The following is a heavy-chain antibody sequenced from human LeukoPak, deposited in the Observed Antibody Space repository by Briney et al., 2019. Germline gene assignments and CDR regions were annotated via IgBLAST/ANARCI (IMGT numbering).Heavy chain of an antibody. Sequence: SEPLPLTCAVYGGSFSGYYWSWLRQPPGKGVEWIGDINHSGSTNYNPSLKSRVTISVDTSKNQFSLKLSYVTAADTAVYYCARGLKDRSGWYPSDYWGQGGQVSVSS. CDR1: GGSFSGYY. V-gene: IGHV4-34*01. CDR2: INHSGST. J-gene: IGHJ4*02. D-gene: IGHD6-19*01. CDR3: ARGLKDRSGWYPSDY.